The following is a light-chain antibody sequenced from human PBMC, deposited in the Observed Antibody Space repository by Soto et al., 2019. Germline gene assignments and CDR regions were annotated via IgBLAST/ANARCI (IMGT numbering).Light chain of an antibody. CDR1: QSLLHSNGYNY. J-gene: IGKJ2*01. CDR3: MQALQTRYT. V-gene: IGKV2-28*01. Sequence: DIVMTQSPLSLPVTPGEPASISGRSSQSLLHSNGYNYLDWYLQKPGQSPQLLIYLGSNRASGVPDRFSGSGSGTDFTLKISRVEAEDVGVYYCMQALQTRYTFGQGTKLEIK. CDR2: LGS.